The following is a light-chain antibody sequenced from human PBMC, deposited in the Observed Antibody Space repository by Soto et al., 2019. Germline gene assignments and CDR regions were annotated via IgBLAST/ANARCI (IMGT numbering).Light chain of an antibody. CDR1: QSVSSY. V-gene: IGKV3-11*01. CDR2: DAS. CDR3: QQYGSSIT. Sequence: EIVLTQSPTTQSLSRGKRATLSCRASQSVSSYLAWYPQKPGKAPRLLIYDASNRATGIPARLSGSGAGTDFTLPIRRLEPEDFALYYCQQYGSSITFGQGTRLEIK. J-gene: IGKJ5*01.